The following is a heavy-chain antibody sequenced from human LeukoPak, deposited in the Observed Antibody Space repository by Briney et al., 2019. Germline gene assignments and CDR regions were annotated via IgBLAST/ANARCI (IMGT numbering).Heavy chain of an antibody. J-gene: IGHJ4*02. CDR3: TRGSYGDYEY. D-gene: IGHD4-17*01. CDR1: GFTLSTYP. CDR2: IDPSSSYI. V-gene: IGHV3-21*01. Sequence: PGGSLRLSCSVSGFTLSTYPMNWVRQAPGKGLEWVSSIDPSSSYIYYADSVRGRFTISRDNAQNSLYLQVNSLRAEDTAVYYCTRGSYGDYEYWGQGTLVTVSS.